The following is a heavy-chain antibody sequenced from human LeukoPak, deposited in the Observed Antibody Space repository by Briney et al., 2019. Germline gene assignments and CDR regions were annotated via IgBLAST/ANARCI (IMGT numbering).Heavy chain of an antibody. V-gene: IGHV1-69*05. CDR1: GGTFSSYA. CDR2: IIPIFGTA. J-gene: IGHJ4*02. CDR3: ARENAYYYDSSGYSEY. D-gene: IGHD3-22*01. Sequence: ASVKVSCKASGGTFSSYAISWVRQAPGQGLEWMGRIIPIFGTANYAQKFQGRVTITTDESTSTAYMELSGLRSEDTAVYYCARENAYYYDSSGYSEYWGQGTLVTVSS.